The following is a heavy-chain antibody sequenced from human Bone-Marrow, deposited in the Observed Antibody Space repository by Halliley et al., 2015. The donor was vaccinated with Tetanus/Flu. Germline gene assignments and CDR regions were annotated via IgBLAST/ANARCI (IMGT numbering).Heavy chain of an antibody. CDR1: GFTFSKTG. D-gene: IGHD3-16*01. CDR2: MYYTGST. V-gene: IGHV4-59*12. Sequence: LRLSCAASGFTFSKTGIHWIRQAPGKGLEWIGYMYYTGSTKYNPSLRSRVTISVDTSKNQFSLKLSSVSAADTAVYYCAREASLEYDYVWGSSHLTWFDPWGQGTLVTVSS. J-gene: IGHJ5*02. CDR3: AREASLEYDYVWGSSHLTWFDP.